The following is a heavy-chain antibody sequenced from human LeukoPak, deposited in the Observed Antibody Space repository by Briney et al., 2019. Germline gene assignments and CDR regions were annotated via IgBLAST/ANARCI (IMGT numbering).Heavy chain of an antibody. CDR1: GFTFSSYG. V-gene: IGHV3-23*01. CDR2: ISGSGGST. Sequence: GGSLRLSCAASGFTFSSYGMSWVRQAPGKGLEWVSAISGSGGSTYYADSVKGRFTISRDNSKSTLYLQMNSLRAEDTAVYYCAKDRGYYDSSGTDAFDIWGQGTMVTVSS. CDR3: AKDRGYYDSSGTDAFDI. J-gene: IGHJ3*02. D-gene: IGHD3-22*01.